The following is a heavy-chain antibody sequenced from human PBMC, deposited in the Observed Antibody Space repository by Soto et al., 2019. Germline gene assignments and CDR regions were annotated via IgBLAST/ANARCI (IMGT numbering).Heavy chain of an antibody. V-gene: IGHV1-18*01. D-gene: IGHD2-2*01. J-gene: IGHJ6*03. CDR1: GYTFTSYG. CDR2: SSAYNGNT. Sequence: QVQLVQSGAEVKKPGASVKVSCKASGYTFTSYGISWLRQAPGQGLEWMGWSSAYNGNTKYAQKLQGRVTMTTDTPTSTAYMKLRSLRSDDKAVYYCARAAYIIHVVPAAKYYYYYMDVWGKGTTVTVSS. CDR3: ARAAYIIHVVPAAKYYYYYMDV.